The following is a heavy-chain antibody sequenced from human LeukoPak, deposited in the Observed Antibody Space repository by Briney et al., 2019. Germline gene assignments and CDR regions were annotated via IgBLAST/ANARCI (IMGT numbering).Heavy chain of an antibody. V-gene: IGHV3-66*01. D-gene: IGHD4-23*01. Sequence: PGGSLRLSCAAPGFNVSSNYMSWVRQAPGKGLEWVSVIYRGGSTYYAGSVKGRFIISRDNSKNTLYLQMNSLRTEDTGAYYCARVGNSNRYGMDVLGQGTTVTVSS. CDR1: GFNVSSNY. J-gene: IGHJ6*02. CDR2: IYRGGST. CDR3: ARVGNSNRYGMDV.